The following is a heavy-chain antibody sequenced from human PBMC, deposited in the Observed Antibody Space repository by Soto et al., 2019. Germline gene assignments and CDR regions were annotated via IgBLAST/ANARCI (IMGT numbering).Heavy chain of an antibody. Sequence: ASVKVSCKASGYTFTSYAMHWVRQAPGQRLEWMGWINAGNGNTKYSQKFQGRVTITRDTSASTAYMELSSLRSEDTAVYYCARVHNRQVSRYYYGMDVWGQGTTVTVSS. CDR2: INAGNGNT. D-gene: IGHD1-1*01. CDR1: GYTFTSYA. J-gene: IGHJ6*02. CDR3: ARVHNRQVSRYYYGMDV. V-gene: IGHV1-3*01.